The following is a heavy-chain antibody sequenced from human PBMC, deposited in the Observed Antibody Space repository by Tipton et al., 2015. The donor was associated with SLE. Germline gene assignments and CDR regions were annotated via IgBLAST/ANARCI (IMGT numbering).Heavy chain of an antibody. D-gene: IGHD3-22*01. CDR2: IYYTGST. CDR1: GGSISTYY. V-gene: IGHV4-59*01. CDR3: ARNYFDNSGDAFDI. Sequence: TLSLTCTVSGGSISTYYWSWIRQPPGKGLEWIGYIYYTGSTNYNPSLKNRVSISLDTSKNQFSLRPTSVTAADTAAYYCARNYFDNSGDAFDIWGQGTMVTVSS. J-gene: IGHJ3*02.